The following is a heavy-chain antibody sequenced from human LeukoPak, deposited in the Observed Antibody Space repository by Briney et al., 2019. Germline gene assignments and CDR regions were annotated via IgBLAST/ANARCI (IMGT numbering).Heavy chain of an antibody. CDR3: ARDGERGSFSAYYFDY. CDR2: INLSGGST. Sequence: ASVKVSCTASGYTFTINYMHLQRHGPAPGLELMGIINLSGGSTSYAQKFQGRVTMTRDMSTSTVYMELSSLRSEDTAVYYCARDGERGSFSAYYFDYWGQGTLVTVSS. J-gene: IGHJ4*02. CDR1: GYTFTINY. V-gene: IGHV1-46*01. D-gene: IGHD1-26*01.